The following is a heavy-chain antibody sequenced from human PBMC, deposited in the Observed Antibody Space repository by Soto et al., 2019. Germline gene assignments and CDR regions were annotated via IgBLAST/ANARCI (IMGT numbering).Heavy chain of an antibody. Sequence: SETLSLTCTVSGGSISSYYWSWIRQPPGKGLEWIGEINHSGSTNYNPSLKSRVTISVDTSKNQFSLKLSSVTAADTAVYYCVRGRGAAAGTFDYWGQGTLVTVSS. CDR3: VRGRGAAAGTFDY. J-gene: IGHJ4*02. D-gene: IGHD6-13*01. CDR1: GGSISSYY. CDR2: INHSGST. V-gene: IGHV4-34*01.